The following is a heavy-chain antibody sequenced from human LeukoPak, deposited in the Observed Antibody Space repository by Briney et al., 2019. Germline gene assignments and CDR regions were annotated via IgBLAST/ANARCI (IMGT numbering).Heavy chain of an antibody. CDR1: GYTFTSYA. CDR3: AREDAVAGTGWFDP. D-gene: IGHD6-19*01. J-gene: IGHJ5*02. CDR2: IIPIFGTA. Sequence: ASVEVSCKASGYTFTSYAISWVRQAPGQGLEWMGGIIPIFGTANYAQKFQGRVTITTDESTSTAYMELSSLRSEDTAVYYCAREDAVAGTGWFDPWGQGTLVTVSS. V-gene: IGHV1-69*05.